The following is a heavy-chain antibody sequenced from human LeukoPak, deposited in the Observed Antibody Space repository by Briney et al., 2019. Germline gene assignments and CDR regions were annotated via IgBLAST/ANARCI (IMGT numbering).Heavy chain of an antibody. D-gene: IGHD1-26*01. Sequence: GESLRLSCAASGFTFSTYNMNWVRQAPGKGLEWVSSISSGTSYIYYADSVKGRFTISRDNAKNSLYLQMNSLRVEDTAVYYCARSGDNYYYHYMDVWGKGTTVTVSS. CDR3: ARSGDNYYYHYMDV. CDR1: GFTFSTYN. CDR2: ISSGTSYI. J-gene: IGHJ6*03. V-gene: IGHV3-21*01.